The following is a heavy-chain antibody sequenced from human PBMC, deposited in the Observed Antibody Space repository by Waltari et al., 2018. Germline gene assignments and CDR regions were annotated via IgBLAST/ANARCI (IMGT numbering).Heavy chain of an antibody. Sequence: QVQLVQSGAEVKKPGASVKVSCKASGYTFTGHYIHWVRQAPGQGPEWMGWINPNNFGSNFAQKFQGRVTLTRDTSINTAYLELTRLRSDDTAIYYCARGRDVLSFFDSWGQGTLVSVTS. CDR2: INPNNFGS. V-gene: IGHV1-2*02. J-gene: IGHJ4*02. CDR3: ARGRDVLSFFDS. D-gene: IGHD3-16*02. CDR1: GYTFTGHY.